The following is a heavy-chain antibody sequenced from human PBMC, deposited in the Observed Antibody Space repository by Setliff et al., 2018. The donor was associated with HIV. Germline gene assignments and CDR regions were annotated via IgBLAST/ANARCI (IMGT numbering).Heavy chain of an antibody. V-gene: IGHV3-48*03. J-gene: IGHJ4*02. CDR1: GFTFSNYE. CDR3: AKDHATSSWFTALLDY. D-gene: IGHD6-13*01. Sequence: PGWSLRLSCAASGFTFSNYEMNWVRQAPGKGLEWVSYISSSGTTIYYADSVKGRFTISRDNAKNSLYLQMNSLRAEDTAVYYCAKDHATSSWFTALLDYWGQGALVTVSS. CDR2: ISSSGTTI.